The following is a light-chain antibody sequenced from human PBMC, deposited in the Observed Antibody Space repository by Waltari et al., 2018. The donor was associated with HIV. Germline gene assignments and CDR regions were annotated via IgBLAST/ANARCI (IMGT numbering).Light chain of an antibody. CDR2: AAS. CDR1: QSISSY. J-gene: IGKJ1*01. Sequence: DIQMTQSPSSLSASVGDRVTITFRASQSISSYLNWYQQKPGKAPKLLIYAASSLQSGVPSRFSGSGSGTDFTLTISSLQPEDFVTYYCQQSYSTLWTFGQGTKVEIK. V-gene: IGKV1-39*01. CDR3: QQSYSTLWT.